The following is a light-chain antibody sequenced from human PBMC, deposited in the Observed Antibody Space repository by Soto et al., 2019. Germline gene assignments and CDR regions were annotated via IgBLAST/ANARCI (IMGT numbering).Light chain of an antibody. J-gene: IGLJ3*02. CDR3: LLSYSGARV. V-gene: IGLV7-46*01. CDR1: TGAVTSGHY. CDR2: DTR. Sequence: QTVVTQEPSLTASPGGTVTLTCGSSTGAVTSGHYPYWFQQKPGQAPRTLIYDTRNKHSWTPARFSGSLLGGKAALTLSGAQPEDEAEYYCLLSYSGARVFGGGTKLTVL.